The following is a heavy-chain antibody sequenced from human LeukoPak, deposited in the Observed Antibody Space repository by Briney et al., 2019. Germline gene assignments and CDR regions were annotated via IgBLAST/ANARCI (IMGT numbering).Heavy chain of an antibody. D-gene: IGHD3-10*01. Sequence: SETLSLTCTVSGGSISSSSYYWGWIRQPPGKGLEWIGSIYYSGSTYYNPSLKSRVTISVDTSKNQFSLRLTSVSAADTAVYYCVRGPYGSGISNWFDPWGQGTQVIVSS. CDR2: IYYSGST. CDR1: GGSISSSSYY. J-gene: IGHJ5*02. CDR3: VRGPYGSGISNWFDP. V-gene: IGHV4-39*07.